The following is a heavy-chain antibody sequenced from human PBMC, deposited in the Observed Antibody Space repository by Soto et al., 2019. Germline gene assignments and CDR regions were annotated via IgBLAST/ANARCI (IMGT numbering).Heavy chain of an antibody. CDR1: EFIFSNYE. CDR3: ARRRYLSGGGLLY. V-gene: IGHV3-48*03. D-gene: IGHD3-10*01. Sequence: EVQLVESGGGLVQPGGSLRLSCAASEFIFSNYEMTWVRQAPGKGLEWLSYISSSGDTKYYADSVRGRFTIPRDNAKNSLYLQMNSLRAEDTAVYYCARRRYLSGGGLLYWGQGTLVTVSS. J-gene: IGHJ4*02. CDR2: ISSSGDTK.